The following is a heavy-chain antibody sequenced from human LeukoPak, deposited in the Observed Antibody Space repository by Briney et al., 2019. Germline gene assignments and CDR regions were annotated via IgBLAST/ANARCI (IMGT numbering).Heavy chain of an antibody. CDR3: ARDGPYDYGDYLFDY. J-gene: IGHJ4*02. Sequence: TGGSLRLSCAASGFTFSNAWMSWVRQAPGKGLEWVAVISYDGSNKYYADSVKGRFTISRDNSKNTLYLQMNSLRAEDTAVYYCARDGPYDYGDYLFDYWGQGTLVTVSS. CDR2: ISYDGSNK. V-gene: IGHV3-30-3*01. CDR1: GFTFSNAW. D-gene: IGHD4-17*01.